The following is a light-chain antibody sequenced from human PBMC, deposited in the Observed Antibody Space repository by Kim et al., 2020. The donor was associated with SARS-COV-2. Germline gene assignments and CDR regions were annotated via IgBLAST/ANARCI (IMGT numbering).Light chain of an antibody. Sequence: ATINCKSSQSVLYSSTNKNDLAWYQQKPGQPPKLLIYWASTRESGVPDRFSGSGSGTDFTLTISSLQAEDVAVYYCQQYYSTPQTFGQGTKVDIK. CDR2: WAS. CDR3: QQYYSTPQT. J-gene: IGKJ1*01. V-gene: IGKV4-1*01. CDR1: QSVLYSSTNKND.